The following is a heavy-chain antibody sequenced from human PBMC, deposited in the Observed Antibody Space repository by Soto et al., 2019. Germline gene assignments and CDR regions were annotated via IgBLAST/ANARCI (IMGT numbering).Heavy chain of an antibody. D-gene: IGHD5-18*01. Sequence: SETLSLTCTVSGGSISSGGYYWSWIRQHPGKGLEWIGYIYHSGSTNYNPSLNSRVTISVDKSKNHFSLDLSSVTAADTAVYYCSSQTYSYAWHHWGQGTQVTVSS. CDR3: SSQTYSYAWHH. CDR1: GGSISSGGYY. J-gene: IGHJ5*02. CDR2: IYHSGST. V-gene: IGHV4-31*09.